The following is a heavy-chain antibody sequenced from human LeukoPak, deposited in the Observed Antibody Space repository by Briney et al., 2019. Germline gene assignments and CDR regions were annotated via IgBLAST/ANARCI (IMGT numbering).Heavy chain of an antibody. J-gene: IGHJ4*02. V-gene: IGHV4-59*01. CDR1: GGSISSYY. CDR3: ARDAGYCSSTSRYTFDY. CDR2: IYYSGST. D-gene: IGHD2-2*02. Sequence: PSETLSLTCTVSGGSISSYYWSWIRQPPGKGLEWIGYIYYSGSTNYNPSLKSRVTLSVDTSKNQFSLKLSSVTAADTAVYYCARDAGYCSSTSRYTFDYWGQGTLVTVSS.